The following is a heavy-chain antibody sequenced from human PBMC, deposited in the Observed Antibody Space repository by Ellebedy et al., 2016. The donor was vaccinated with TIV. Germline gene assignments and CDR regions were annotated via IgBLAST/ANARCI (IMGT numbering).Heavy chain of an antibody. D-gene: IGHD1-26*01. CDR1: GFTFHDYA. Sequence: GESLKISCAASGFTFHDYAMSWVRQAPGKGLEWVSGISWTGGGTTYADSVKGRFTFSRDNAKNALYLQMNSLRPEDTALYYCERDVGVGARYFDYWGHGSLVTVSS. CDR3: ERDVGVGARYFDY. V-gene: IGHV3-20*04. J-gene: IGHJ4*01. CDR2: ISWTGGGT.